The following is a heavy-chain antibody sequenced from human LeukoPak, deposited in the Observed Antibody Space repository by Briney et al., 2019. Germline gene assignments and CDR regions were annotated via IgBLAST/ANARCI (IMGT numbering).Heavy chain of an antibody. J-gene: IGHJ4*02. CDR1: GFTFSSYS. D-gene: IGHD6-13*01. CDR2: ISSSSSTI. Sequence: PGGSLRPSCAASGFTFSSYSMNWVRQAPGKGLEWVSYISSSSSTIYYADSVKGRFTISRDNAKNSLYLQMNSLRDEDTAVYYCARDQGGEQQLVIVYWGQGTLVTVSS. CDR3: ARDQGGEQQLVIVY. V-gene: IGHV3-48*02.